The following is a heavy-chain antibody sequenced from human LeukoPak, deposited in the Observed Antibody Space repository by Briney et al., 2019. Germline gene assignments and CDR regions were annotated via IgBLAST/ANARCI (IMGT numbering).Heavy chain of an antibody. CDR1: GFTLSNYW. CDR2: INSDGSSP. V-gene: IGHV3-74*01. Sequence: GGSLRPSSAAYGFTLSNYWTHWVRQAPGKWLVWVSRINSDGSSPGYANFVKGRFAISRDNAKNTVYLQMNSLRVEDTAVYYCARDRIEDYDSTGYPAYWGQGALVTVSS. J-gene: IGHJ4*02. D-gene: IGHD3-22*01. CDR3: ARDRIEDYDSTGYPAY.